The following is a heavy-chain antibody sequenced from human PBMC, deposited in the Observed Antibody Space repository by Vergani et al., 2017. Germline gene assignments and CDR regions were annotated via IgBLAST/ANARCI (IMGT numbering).Heavy chain of an antibody. Sequence: EVQLLESGGDLVQPGGSLRLSCAASGFTFSTYAMTWVRQAPGKGLEWVSTISSDGGSTYYADSVKGRFTITRDNSKNTLSLQMNSLRAEDTAFYYCVKEKIDLGSYFFDSWGHGILVTVSS. CDR2: ISSDGGST. V-gene: IGHV3-23*01. D-gene: IGHD2/OR15-2a*01. J-gene: IGHJ4*01. CDR1: GFTFSTYA. CDR3: VKEKIDLGSYFFDS.